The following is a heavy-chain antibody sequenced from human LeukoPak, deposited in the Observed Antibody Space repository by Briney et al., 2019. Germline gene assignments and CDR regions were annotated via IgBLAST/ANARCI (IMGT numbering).Heavy chain of an antibody. CDR1: GITLRVYW. J-gene: IGHJ4*02. V-gene: IGHV3-7*01. CDR3: ARSGSGYFDY. CDR2: IKQDGSEK. Sequence: PGGSLRLSCAASGITLRVYWMSGVREAPGKGLEWVANIKQDGSEKYYRDSVQGRFTISRDNAKNSLYLQMNSQRAEDTAVYYCARSGSGYFDYWGQGSLVTVSS.